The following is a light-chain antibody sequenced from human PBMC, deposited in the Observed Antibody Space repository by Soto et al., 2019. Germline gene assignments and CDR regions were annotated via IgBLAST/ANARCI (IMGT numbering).Light chain of an antibody. CDR2: DAS. V-gene: IGKV1-5*01. CDR3: QQYNSQYT. CDR1: QSISSW. Sequence: DIQMTQSPSTLSASVGDRVTITCRASQSISSWLAWYQQKPGKAPKLLIYDASSLESGVTSRFSGSGSGTEFTLTISSMQPDDFATYYCQQYNSQYTFGQGTKLEIK. J-gene: IGKJ2*01.